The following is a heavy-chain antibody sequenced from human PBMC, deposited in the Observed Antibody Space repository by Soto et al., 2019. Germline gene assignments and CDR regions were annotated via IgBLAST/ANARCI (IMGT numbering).Heavy chain of an antibody. J-gene: IGHJ5*02. Sequence: LRLSCAASGFTFSSYAMSWVRQAPGKGLEWVSAISGSGGSTYYADSVKGRFTISRDNSKNTLYLQMNSLRAEDTAVYYCAKDNDIVVACWFDPWGQGTLVTVSS. CDR3: AKDNDIVVACWFDP. D-gene: IGHD2-15*01. V-gene: IGHV3-23*01. CDR2: ISGSGGST. CDR1: GFTFSSYA.